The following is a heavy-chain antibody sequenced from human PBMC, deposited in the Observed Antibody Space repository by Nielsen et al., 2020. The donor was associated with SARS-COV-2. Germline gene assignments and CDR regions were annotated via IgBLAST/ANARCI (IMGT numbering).Heavy chain of an antibody. CDR1: GYTFINNY. CDR3: ARDLGGANY. CDR2: ITPIGGTT. D-gene: IGHD3-16*01. V-gene: IGHV1-46*01. Sequence: ASVKVSCKASGYTFINNYMHWVRQAPGQGLEWMGIITPIGGTTTYARKFQGRVTITRDTSASTAYMELSSLRSEDTAVYYCARDLGGANYWGQGTLVTVSS. J-gene: IGHJ4*02.